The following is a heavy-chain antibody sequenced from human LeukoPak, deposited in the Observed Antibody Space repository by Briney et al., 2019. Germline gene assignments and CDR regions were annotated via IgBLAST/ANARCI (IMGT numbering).Heavy chain of an antibody. CDR1: GFTFSSYG. CDR3: AREEHKNWKIDY. D-gene: IGHD1-1*01. CDR2: IWYDGGNI. Sequence: GGSLRLSCAASGFTFSSYGMHWVRQAPGKGLEWVAIIWYDGGNIDYTDSVKGRFTISRDNSKNTLYLQMNSLRAEDTAVYYCAREEHKNWKIDYWGQGTPVTVSS. V-gene: IGHV3-33*01. J-gene: IGHJ4*02.